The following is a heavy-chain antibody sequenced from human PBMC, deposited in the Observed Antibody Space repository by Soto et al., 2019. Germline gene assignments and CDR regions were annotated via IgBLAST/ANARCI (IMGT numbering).Heavy chain of an antibody. Sequence: EVQLLESGGGLVQPGGSLRLSCAASGVNFSSYVMNWVRQAPGKGLEWVSTISDTGGGTFYAGSVKGRFTISRDNSKNTLYLQMHSLRADDSAIYFCAVGRHKTSGSNTWFDPWGRGTLVTVS. V-gene: IGHV3-23*01. CDR3: AVGRHKTSGSNTWFDP. J-gene: IGHJ5*02. CDR1: GVNFSSYV. CDR2: ISDTGGGT. D-gene: IGHD3-22*01.